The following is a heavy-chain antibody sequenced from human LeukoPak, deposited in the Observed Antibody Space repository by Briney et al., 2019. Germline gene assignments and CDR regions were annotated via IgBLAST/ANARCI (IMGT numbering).Heavy chain of an antibody. CDR3: ARDDTVTTRVGFID. J-gene: IGHJ4*02. D-gene: IGHD4-17*01. V-gene: IGHV3-7*01. CDR1: GFTFSSYW. CDR2: IKQDGSEK. Sequence: GGSLRLSCAASGFTFSSYWMSWVRQAPGKGLEWVANIKQDGSEKYYVDSVKGRFTISRGNAKKSLYLLMNSLRAEDTAVYYCARDDTVTTRVGFIDWGQGTLVTVSS.